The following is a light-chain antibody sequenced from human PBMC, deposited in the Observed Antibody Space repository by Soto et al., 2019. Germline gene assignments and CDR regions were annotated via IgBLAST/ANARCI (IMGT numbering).Light chain of an antibody. CDR2: DVS. CDR1: SSDVGGYNY. Sequence: QSVLTQPRSVSGSPGQSVTISCSGTSSDVGGYNYVSWYQQHPGKAPKLMIFDVSKRPSAVPDRFSGSKSGNTASLTISGLQAEDEADYYCCSYAGTYVVFGGGTKLTVL. V-gene: IGLV2-11*01. J-gene: IGLJ2*01. CDR3: CSYAGTYVV.